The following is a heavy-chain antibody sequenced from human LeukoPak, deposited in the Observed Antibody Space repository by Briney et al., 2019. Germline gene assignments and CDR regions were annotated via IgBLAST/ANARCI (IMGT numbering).Heavy chain of an antibody. Sequence: PSETLSLTCPVSGGSISSYHWSWIRQPPGKGLEWIGYIYYSGSTNNNPSLKSRVTMSVDTSKNQFSLKLSSVTAADTAVYYCARGNGDYGDYYYGMDVWGQGTTVTVSS. D-gene: IGHD4-17*01. CDR2: IYYSGST. V-gene: IGHV4-59*01. CDR3: ARGNGDYGDYYYGMDV. CDR1: GGSISSYH. J-gene: IGHJ6*02.